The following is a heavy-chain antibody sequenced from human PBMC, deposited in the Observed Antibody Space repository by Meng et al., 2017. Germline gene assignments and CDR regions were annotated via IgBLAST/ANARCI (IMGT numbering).Heavy chain of an antibody. Sequence: ASVKVSCKASGYTFTGFHIHWMRQAPGQGLEWMGWINPNSGGTNYAQKFQGRVTMTRDTSISTAYMELSRLTSDDTAVYYCARDQGYSGYDDAFEIWGQGTMVTVSS. D-gene: IGHD5-12*01. J-gene: IGHJ3*02. CDR1: GYTFTGFH. CDR3: ARDQGYSGYDDAFEI. CDR2: INPNSGGT. V-gene: IGHV1-2*02.